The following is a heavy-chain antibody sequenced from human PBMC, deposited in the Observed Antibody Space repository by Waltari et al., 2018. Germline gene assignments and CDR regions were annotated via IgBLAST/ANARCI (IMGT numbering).Heavy chain of an antibody. Sequence: QVQLVQSGAEVKKPGSSVKVSCKASGGTFSSYAISWVRQAPGQGLEWMGRIIPSFGTANYAQKVQGRVTITADKSTSTAYMELSSLRSEDTAVYYCARERITMVRGVIGRPFDIWGQGTMVTVSS. V-gene: IGHV1-69*13. CDR3: ARERITMVRGVIGRPFDI. CDR1: GGTFSSYA. CDR2: IIPSFGTA. J-gene: IGHJ3*02. D-gene: IGHD3-10*01.